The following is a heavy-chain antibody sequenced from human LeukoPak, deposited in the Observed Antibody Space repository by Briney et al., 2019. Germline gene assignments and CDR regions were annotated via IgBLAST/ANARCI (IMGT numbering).Heavy chain of an antibody. CDR1: GGSISGYY. Sequence: SESLSLTCSVSGGSISGYYWSWIRQPPGKGLEWIGYIYYSGSTNYNPYRKSRVTISVDTSKNQLSLKLISVTAADTAVYYCARAWRFQHWGQGTLVTVSS. J-gene: IGHJ1*01. CDR3: ARAWRFQH. CDR2: IYYSGST. V-gene: IGHV4-59*01.